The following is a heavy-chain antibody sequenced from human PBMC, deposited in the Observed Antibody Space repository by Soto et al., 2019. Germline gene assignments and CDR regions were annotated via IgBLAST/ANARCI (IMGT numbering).Heavy chain of an antibody. V-gene: IGHV1-2*04. Sequence: ASVKLSCKASGYTFTGYYMHWVRQAPGQGLEWMGWINPNSGGTNYAQKFQGWVTMTRDTSISTAYMELSRLRSDDTAVYYCARALGYCSGGSCYPPFGYWGQGTLVTVS. CDR3: ARALGYCSGGSCYPPFGY. CDR1: GYTFTGYY. J-gene: IGHJ4*02. D-gene: IGHD2-15*01. CDR2: INPNSGGT.